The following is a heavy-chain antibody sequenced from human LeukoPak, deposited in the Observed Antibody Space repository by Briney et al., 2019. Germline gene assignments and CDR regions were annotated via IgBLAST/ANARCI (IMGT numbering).Heavy chain of an antibody. V-gene: IGHV1-69*05. CDR3: ARCIAARLDYYYYMDV. CDR1: GGTFSSCA. D-gene: IGHD6-6*01. J-gene: IGHJ6*03. CDR2: IIPIFGTA. Sequence: ASVKVSCKASGGTFSSCAISWVRQAPGQGLEWMGGIIPIFGTANYAQKFQGRVTITTDESTSTAYMELSSLRSEDTAVYYCARCIAARLDYYYYMDVWGKGTTVTVSS.